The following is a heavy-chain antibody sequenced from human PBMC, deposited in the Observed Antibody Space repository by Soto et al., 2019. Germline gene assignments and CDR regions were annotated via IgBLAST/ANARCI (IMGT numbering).Heavy chain of an antibody. CDR2: IYWDDDK. CDR3: AHRRSRSSTYYFDC. D-gene: IGHD6-13*01. Sequence: QITLKESGPTLVKPTQTLTLTCTFSGFSLSTSGVGVGWIRQPPGKALEWLALIYWDDDKRYSPSLKSRLTSTQATSKTQVVLTMTNMDPVDTATYYCAHRRSRSSTYYFDCWGQGTLVTVSS. V-gene: IGHV2-5*02. J-gene: IGHJ4*02. CDR1: GFSLSTSGVG.